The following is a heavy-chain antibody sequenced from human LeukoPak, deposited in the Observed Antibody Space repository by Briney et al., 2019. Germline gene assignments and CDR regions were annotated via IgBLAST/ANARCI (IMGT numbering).Heavy chain of an antibody. D-gene: IGHD5-18*01. CDR1: GFTFSSYW. CDR3: ARDSPERGYSYGPLDNYFDY. CDR2: IKQDGSEK. J-gene: IGHJ4*02. Sequence: GGSLRLSCAASGFTFSSYWMTWVRQAPGKGLEWVANIKQDGSEKYYVDSVKGRFTISRDNARNSLSLQMNSLRGEDTAVYYCARDSPERGYSYGPLDNYFDYWGQGTLVTVSS. V-gene: IGHV3-7*01.